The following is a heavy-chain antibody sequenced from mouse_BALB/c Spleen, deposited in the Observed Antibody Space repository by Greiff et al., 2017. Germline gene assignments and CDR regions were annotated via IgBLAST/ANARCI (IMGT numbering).Heavy chain of an antibody. D-gene: IGHD1-1*01. CDR2: IRSKSNNYAT. V-gene: IGHV10-1*02. Sequence: EVKLMESGGGLVQPKGSLKLSCAASGFTFNTYAMNWVRQAPGKGLEWVARIRSKSNNYATYYADSVKDRFTISRDDSQSMLYLQMNNLKTEDTAMYYCVRAGTVYWGQGTLVTVSA. CDR3: VRAGTVY. J-gene: IGHJ3*01. CDR1: GFTFNTYA.